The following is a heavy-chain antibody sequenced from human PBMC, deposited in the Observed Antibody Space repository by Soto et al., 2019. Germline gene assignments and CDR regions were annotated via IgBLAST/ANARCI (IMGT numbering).Heavy chain of an antibody. CDR1: GGSFSGYY. CDR3: ARLGYYDSSENFDY. D-gene: IGHD3-22*01. V-gene: IGHV4-34*01. CDR2: INHSGST. J-gene: IGHJ4*02. Sequence: SETLSLTCAVYGGSFSGYYWSWIRQPPGKGLEWIGEINHSGSTNYNPSLKSRVTVSVDTSKNQFSLKLSSVTAADTAVYYCARLGYYDSSENFDYWGQGTLVTVSS.